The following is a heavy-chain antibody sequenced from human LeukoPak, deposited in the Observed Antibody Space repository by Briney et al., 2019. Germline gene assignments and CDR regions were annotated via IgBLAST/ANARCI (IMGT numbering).Heavy chain of an antibody. CDR3: ARSTGPIDY. V-gene: IGHV6-1*01. Sequence: SQTLSLTCAISGDSVSSNSAAWNWIRRSPSRGLEWLGRTYYRSKWSTYYAVSVKSQISINRDTSKNQISLQLNSVTPEDTAVYYCARSTGPIDYWGQGTLVTVSS. J-gene: IGHJ4*02. CDR1: GDSVSSNSAA. CDR2: TYYRSKWST. D-gene: IGHD1-1*01.